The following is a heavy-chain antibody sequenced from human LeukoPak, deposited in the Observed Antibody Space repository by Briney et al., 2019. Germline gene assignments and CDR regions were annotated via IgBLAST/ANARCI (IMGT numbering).Heavy chain of an antibody. J-gene: IGHJ4*02. D-gene: IGHD3-10*01. CDR3: ARMLWFGESEFDY. V-gene: IGHV3-48*03. CDR2: ISSSGSTI. Sequence: GGSLRLSCAASGFTFSSHEMNWVRQAPGKGLEWVSYISSSGSTIYYADSVKGRFTISRDNAKNSLYLQMNSLRAEDTAVYYCARMLWFGESEFDYWGQGTLVTVSS. CDR1: GFTFSSHE.